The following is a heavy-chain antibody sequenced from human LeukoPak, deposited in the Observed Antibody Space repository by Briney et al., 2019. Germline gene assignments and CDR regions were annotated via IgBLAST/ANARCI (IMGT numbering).Heavy chain of an antibody. J-gene: IGHJ4*02. CDR3: GRKAGDCGGGICYSIDY. CDR1: GGSFSSEA. CDR2: IIPIFGTA. Sequence: ASVKVSCKAFGGSFSSEAISWVRQAPGQGLEWMGGIIPIFGTANYAQNFQGRVTITTDESTSTAYMEVSSPRSEDTAVYYCGRKAGDCGGGICYSIDYWGQGTLVTVSS. D-gene: IGHD2-15*01. V-gene: IGHV1-69*05.